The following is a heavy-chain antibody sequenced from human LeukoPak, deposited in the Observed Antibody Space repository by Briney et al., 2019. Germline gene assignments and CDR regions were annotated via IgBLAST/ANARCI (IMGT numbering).Heavy chain of an antibody. CDR2: INHSGST. CDR3: ARRVGFYGSGSLNYFDP. D-gene: IGHD3-10*01. V-gene: IGHV4-34*01. CDR1: GGSFSGYY. Sequence: SETLSLTCAVYGGSFSGYYWSWIRQPPGKGLEWIGEINHSGSTNYNPSLKSRVTISVDTSKNQFSLKLSSVTAADTAVYYCARRVGFYGSGSLNYFDPWGQGILVSVSS. J-gene: IGHJ5*01.